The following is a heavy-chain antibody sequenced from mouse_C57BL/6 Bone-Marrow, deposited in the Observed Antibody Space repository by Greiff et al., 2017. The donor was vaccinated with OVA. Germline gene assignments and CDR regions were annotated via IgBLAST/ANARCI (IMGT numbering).Heavy chain of an antibody. CDR1: GYTFPSYW. J-gene: IGHJ3*01. Sequence: QVQLKQPGAELVRPGTSVKLSCKASGYTFPSYWMHWVKQRPGQGLEWIGVIDPSDSYTNYNQKFKGKATLTVDTSSSTAYMQLSSLTSEDSAVYYYASDYYGTQFAYWGQGTLVTVSA. CDR2: IDPSDSYT. V-gene: IGHV1-59*01. D-gene: IGHD1-1*01. CDR3: ASDYYGTQFAY.